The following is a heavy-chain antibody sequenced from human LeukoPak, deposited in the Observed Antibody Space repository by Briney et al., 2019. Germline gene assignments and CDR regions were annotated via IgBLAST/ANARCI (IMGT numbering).Heavy chain of an antibody. D-gene: IGHD3-10*02. CDR1: GLMFSTSG. CDR2: IQYDGSEI. Sequence: GGSLRLSCAASGLMFSTSGMHWVRQAPGKGLEWVAFIQYDGSEIYYADSLKGRFTISRDNSKNTLYLQMNSLRAEDTAVFYCARESGAAKIGQMLNYWGQGTLVTLSS. CDR3: ARESGAAKIGQMLNY. V-gene: IGHV3-30*02. J-gene: IGHJ4*02.